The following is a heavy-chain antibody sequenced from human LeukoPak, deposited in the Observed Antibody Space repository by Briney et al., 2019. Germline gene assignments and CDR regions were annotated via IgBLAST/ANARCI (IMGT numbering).Heavy chain of an antibody. V-gene: IGHV5-51*01. CDR2: IYPGGSDT. J-gene: IGHJ4*02. CDR1: GYSFTSYW. Sequence: ASVKVSCKASGYSFTSYWIGWVRQMPGKGLEWMGIIYPGGSDTRYSPSFQGQVTISADKSISTAYLQWSSLKASDTAMYYCARRRRAYYYDSSGYYYDVYDYWGQGTLVTVSS. CDR3: ARRRRAYYYDSSGYYYDVYDY. D-gene: IGHD3-22*01.